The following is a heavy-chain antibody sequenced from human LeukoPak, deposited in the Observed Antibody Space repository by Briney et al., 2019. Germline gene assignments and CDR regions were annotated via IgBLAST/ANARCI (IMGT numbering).Heavy chain of an antibody. CDR2: IYHSGST. D-gene: IGHD2-15*01. V-gene: IGHV4-4*02. J-gene: IGHJ6*02. CDR3: ARDCSGGNCWGYGMDV. Sequence: PSGTLSLTCAVSGGSIKSNNWWSWVRQPPGKGLEWIGEIYHSGSTNYNPSLESRVTVSVDKSKNQFSLDLSSVTAADTAVYYCARDCSGGNCWGYGMDVWGQGTTVTVSS. CDR1: GGSIKSNNW.